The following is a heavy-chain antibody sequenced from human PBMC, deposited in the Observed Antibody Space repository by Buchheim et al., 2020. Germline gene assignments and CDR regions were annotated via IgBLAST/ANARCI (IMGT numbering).Heavy chain of an antibody. CDR2: MHHGGTT. Sequence: QVQLQESGPGLVEPSGTLSLTCAVSGVSISSSNWWSWVCQPPGEGLEWIGEMHHGGTTNYNPSLESRVTISVDKSKNQFSLKLTSVTAADTAVYYCVRYPYGIIPPGIDYWGQGTL. J-gene: IGHJ4*02. V-gene: IGHV4-4*02. CDR3: VRYPYGIIPPGIDY. CDR1: GVSISSSNW. D-gene: IGHD1-1*01.